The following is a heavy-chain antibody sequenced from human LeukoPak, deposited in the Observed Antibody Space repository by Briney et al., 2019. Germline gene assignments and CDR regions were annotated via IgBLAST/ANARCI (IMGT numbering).Heavy chain of an antibody. CDR1: GGSISSYY. D-gene: IGHD1-1*01. J-gene: IGHJ6*03. CDR3: ARDRLLEDRDYYYYYYMDV. Sequence: PSETLSLTCTVSGGSISSYYWSWIRQPPGKGLEWTGYIYYSGYTNYNPSLKSRVTISVDTSKNQFSLKLSSVTAADTAVYYCARDRLLEDRDYYYYYYMDVWGIGTTVTVSS. CDR2: IYYSGYT. V-gene: IGHV4-59*01.